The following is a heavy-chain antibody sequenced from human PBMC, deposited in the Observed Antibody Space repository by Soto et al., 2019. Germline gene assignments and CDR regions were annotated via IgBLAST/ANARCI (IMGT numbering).Heavy chain of an antibody. CDR2: IIPILGIA. Sequence: SVKVSCKASGGTFSSYTISWVRQAPGQGLEWMGRIIPILGIANYAQKFQGRVTITADKSTSTAYMELSSLRSEDTAVYYCARVKVRYYGSGSTYNWFDPWGQGTLVTVSS. CDR3: ARVKVRYYGSGSTYNWFDP. V-gene: IGHV1-69*02. D-gene: IGHD3-10*01. CDR1: GGTFSSYT. J-gene: IGHJ5*02.